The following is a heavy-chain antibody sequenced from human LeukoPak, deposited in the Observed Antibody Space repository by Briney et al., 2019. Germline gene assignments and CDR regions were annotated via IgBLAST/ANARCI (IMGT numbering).Heavy chain of an antibody. D-gene: IGHD2-15*01. CDR2: ISYDGSNK. Sequence: PRGSLRLSCAASGFTFSNYWMIWVRPAPGKGMEWVAVISYDGSNKYYADSVKGRFTISRDNSKNTLYLQMNSLRAEDTAVYYCARDGVVVAATGYFDYWGQGTLVTVSS. CDR1: GFTFSNYW. V-gene: IGHV3-30-3*01. CDR3: ARDGVVVAATGYFDY. J-gene: IGHJ4*02.